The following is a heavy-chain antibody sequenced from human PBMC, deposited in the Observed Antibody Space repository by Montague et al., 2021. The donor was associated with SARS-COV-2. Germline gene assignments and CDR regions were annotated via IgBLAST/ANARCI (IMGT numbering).Heavy chain of an antibody. V-gene: IGHV4-39*01. CDR3: ARGSYGSGSYHAFDI. CDR2: YYSGTT. J-gene: IGHJ3*02. D-gene: IGHD3-10*01. Sequence: YYSGTTYDNPSLRSQVTMSVDTSKTQFSLKMNSVTAADTAVYYCARGSYGSGSYHAFDIWSQGTVVAVYS.